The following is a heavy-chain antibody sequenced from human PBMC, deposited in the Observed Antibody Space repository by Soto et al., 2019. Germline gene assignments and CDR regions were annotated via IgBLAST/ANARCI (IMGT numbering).Heavy chain of an antibody. CDR1: GGTTSSYT. V-gene: IGHV1-69*02. Sequence: QVQLVQSGAEVERPGSAVKVSCKTSGGTTSSYTIGWVRQAPGQGLEWMGNIVPMINKIDYAQKFQGSLTITADKSTRTVYMELSRLRSEDTAVYFCALRTGNWNPLADWGQGTLVTVSS. D-gene: IGHD1-1*01. CDR3: ALRTGNWNPLAD. CDR2: IVPMINKI. J-gene: IGHJ4*02.